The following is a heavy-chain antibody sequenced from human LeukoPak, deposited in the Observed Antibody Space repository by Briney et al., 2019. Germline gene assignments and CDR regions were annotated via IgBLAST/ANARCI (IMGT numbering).Heavy chain of an antibody. CDR3: ARDLEGSLDY. V-gene: IGHV4-31*03. D-gene: IGHD3-3*01. CDR2: IYYSGST. J-gene: IGHJ4*02. Sequence: PSETLSLTCTVSGGSISSGGYYWRWIRQHPGKGLEWIGYIYYSGSTYYNPSLKSRVTISVDTSKNQFSLKLSSVTAADTAVYYCARDLEGSLDYWGQGTLVTVSP. CDR1: GGSISSGGYY.